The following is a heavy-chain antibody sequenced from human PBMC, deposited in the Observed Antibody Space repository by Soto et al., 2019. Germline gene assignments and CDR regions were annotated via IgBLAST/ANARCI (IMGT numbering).Heavy chain of an antibody. D-gene: IGHD4-17*01. CDR2: IYNSGTT. Sequence: QMQLQESGPGLVKPSETLSLTCSVSGGSFSNYYWAWIRQAPGQGLEWIGSIYNSGTTNYNPSLKGRVIISIESSKSQFSLRLNSVTVADSAVYFCASGAPSRYWGQGILVAVSS. J-gene: IGHJ4*02. CDR3: ASGAPSRY. CDR1: GGSFSNYY. V-gene: IGHV4-59*08.